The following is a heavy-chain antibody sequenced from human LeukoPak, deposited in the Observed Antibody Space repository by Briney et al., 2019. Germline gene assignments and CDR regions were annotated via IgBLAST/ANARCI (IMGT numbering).Heavy chain of an antibody. CDR1: GFSFSSHG. CDR2: IIGGAGGT. CDR3: AHGSMYQLDY. V-gene: IGHV3-23*01. J-gene: IGHJ4*02. D-gene: IGHD2-2*01. Sequence: GGTLRLSCAASGFSFSSHGMSWVRQAPGKGLEWVSGIIGGAGGTYYADSVKGRFTIPRDNAKNTLYLQMNSLRAEDTAVYYCAHGSMYQLDYWGQGTLVTVSS.